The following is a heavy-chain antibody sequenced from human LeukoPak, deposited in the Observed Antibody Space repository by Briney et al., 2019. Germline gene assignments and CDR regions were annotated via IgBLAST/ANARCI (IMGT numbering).Heavy chain of an antibody. CDR3: AKAGSDFWSGYYFDY. J-gene: IGHJ4*02. Sequence: PGGSLRLSCAASGFTVSSNYMSWVRQAPGKGLEWVSVIYSGGSTYYADSVKGRFTISRDNSKNTLYLQMNSLRAEDTAVYYCAKAGSDFWSGYYFDYWGQGTLVTVSS. CDR1: GFTVSSNY. D-gene: IGHD3-3*01. V-gene: IGHV3-53*01. CDR2: IYSGGST.